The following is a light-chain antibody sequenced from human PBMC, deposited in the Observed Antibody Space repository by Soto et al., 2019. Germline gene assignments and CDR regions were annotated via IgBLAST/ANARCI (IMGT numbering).Light chain of an antibody. CDR1: QGIRND. V-gene: IGKV1-6*01. J-gene: IGKJ4*01. Sequence: AIQMTQSPSSLSASVGDRVTITCRASQGIRNDLGWYQQKPGKAPKLLIYAASSLQSGVPSRFSGSGSGTDFTLTISSLQPEDVATYYCQKYDSAPLTFGGGTKVEIK. CDR3: QKYDSAPLT. CDR2: AAS.